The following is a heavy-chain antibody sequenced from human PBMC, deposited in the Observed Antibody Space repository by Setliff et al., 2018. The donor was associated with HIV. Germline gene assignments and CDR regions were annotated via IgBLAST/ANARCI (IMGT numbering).Heavy chain of an antibody. CDR3: ARGGWYREYFHD. CDR1: EFTFTRYS. V-gene: IGHV3-30*04. D-gene: IGHD6-19*01. CDR2: ISFDGSNK. J-gene: IGHJ1*01. Sequence: PGGSLRLSCAATEFTFTRYSMHWVRQAPGKGLEWVAVISFDGSNKFYAGSVKGRFTVSRDNSKNTMFLLMNSLTIEDTAVYYCARGGWYREYFHDWGQGTLVTVSS.